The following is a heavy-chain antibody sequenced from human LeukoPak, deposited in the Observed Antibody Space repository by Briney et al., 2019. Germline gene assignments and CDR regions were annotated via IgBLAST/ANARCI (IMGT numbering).Heavy chain of an antibody. CDR1: GYTFTTYG. V-gene: IGHV1-18*01. D-gene: IGHD1-26*01. CDR2: ISGYNGDT. Sequence: GASVKVSCKASGYTFTTYGITWVRQAPGQGLQWMGWISGYNGDTNYAQNFQGRVIVTTDTSTNTAYMELWSLRSDDTAIYYCARDGFRVGAYDAFDMWGQGTMVTVSS. CDR3: ARDGFRVGAYDAFDM. J-gene: IGHJ3*02.